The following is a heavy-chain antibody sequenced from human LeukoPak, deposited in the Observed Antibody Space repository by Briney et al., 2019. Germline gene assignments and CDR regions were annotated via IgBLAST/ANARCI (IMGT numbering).Heavy chain of an antibody. CDR2: IYSGGST. CDR3: ARDQDIDAFDI. V-gene: IGHV3-66*01. CDR1: GFTFTSYA. J-gene: IGHJ3*02. Sequence: RGSLRLSCAASGFTFTSYAMSWVRQAPGKGLEWVSVIYSGGSTYYADSVKGRFTICRDNSKNTLYLQVNSLRAEDTAVYYCARDQDIDAFDIWGQGTMVTVSS.